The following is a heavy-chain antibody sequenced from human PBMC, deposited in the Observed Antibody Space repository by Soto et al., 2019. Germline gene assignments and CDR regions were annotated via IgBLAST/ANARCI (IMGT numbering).Heavy chain of an antibody. V-gene: IGHV4-4*07. CDR2: ITINGKT. J-gene: IGHJ1*01. D-gene: IGHD1-7*01. CDR3: ARETGENWTYEAH. Sequence: QVQQQESGPGLVKPSDTLSLTCRVSGAYISDFSWSWIRQPAGKGLEWIGRITINGKTQKNTSFKSRVTMSIDTSRNHFSLNLQSATAADTALYYCARETGENWTYEAHWGQGLLVTVSS. CDR1: GAYISDFS.